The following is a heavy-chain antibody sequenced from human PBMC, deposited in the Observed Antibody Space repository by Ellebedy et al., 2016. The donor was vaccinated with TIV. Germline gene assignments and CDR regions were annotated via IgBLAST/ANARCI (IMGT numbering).Heavy chain of an antibody. CDR2: IYYSGST. CDR1: GGSISSSSYY. CDR3: ARERGKSSSSQGFDP. V-gene: IGHV4-39*07. Sequence: MPSETLSLTCTVSGGSISSSSYYWGWIRPPPGKGLEWIGSIYYSGSTYYNPSLKSRVTISVDTSKNQFSLKLSSVTAADTSVYYCARERGKSSSSQGFDPWGQGTLVTVSS. J-gene: IGHJ5*02. D-gene: IGHD6-13*01.